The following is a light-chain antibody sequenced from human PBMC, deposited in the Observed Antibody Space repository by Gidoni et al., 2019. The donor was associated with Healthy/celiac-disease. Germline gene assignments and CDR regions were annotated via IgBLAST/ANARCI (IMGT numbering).Light chain of an antibody. V-gene: IGKV1-33*01. J-gene: IGKJ3*01. CDR2: DAS. CDR1: QDISNY. Sequence: DIQMTQSPSSLSASVGDRVTITCQARQDISNYLNWYQQKTGKAPKRLIYDASNLETGVPSRFSGSGSGTDFTFTISSLQPEDIATYYCQQDDNPRFTFXPXTKVESK. CDR3: QQDDNPRFT.